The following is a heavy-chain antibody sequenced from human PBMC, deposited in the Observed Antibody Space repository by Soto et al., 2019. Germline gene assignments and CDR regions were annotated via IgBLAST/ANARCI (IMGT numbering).Heavy chain of an antibody. CDR2: IVVGSGNT. Sequence: SVKVSCKASGFTFTSSAVQWVRQARGQRLEWIGWIVVGSGNTNYAQKFQERVTIARDMSTSTAYMELSSLRSEDTAVYYCAAGYSSGWYVVAFDIWGQGTMVTVSS. V-gene: IGHV1-58*01. CDR1: GFTFTSSA. D-gene: IGHD6-19*01. J-gene: IGHJ3*02. CDR3: AAGYSSGWYVVAFDI.